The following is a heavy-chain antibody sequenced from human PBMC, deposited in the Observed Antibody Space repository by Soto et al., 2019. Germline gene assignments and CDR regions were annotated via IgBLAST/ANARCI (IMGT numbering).Heavy chain of an antibody. CDR3: ARDLSGSGWYSVFQH. CDR1: GYTFTSYG. Sequence: ASVKVSCKASGYTFTSYGISWVRQAPGQGLEWMGWISAYNGNTNYAQKLQGRVTMTTDTSTSTAYMELRSLRSDDTAVYYCARDLSGSGWYSVFQHWGQGTLVTVSS. J-gene: IGHJ1*01. V-gene: IGHV1-18*01. D-gene: IGHD6-19*01. CDR2: ISAYNGNT.